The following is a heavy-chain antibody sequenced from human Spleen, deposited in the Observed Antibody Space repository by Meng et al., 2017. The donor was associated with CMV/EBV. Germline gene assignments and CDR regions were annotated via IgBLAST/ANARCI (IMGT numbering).Heavy chain of an antibody. CDR3: ARYETTVAYDAFDI. CDR1: GGSFSSYA. Sequence: SVKVSCKAYGGSFSSYAISWVRQAPGQGLEWMGGIISIFGTPNYAQKFQGRVTISTDESTSTAYMELSSLRSDDTAVYYCARYETTVAYDAFDIWGQGTMVTVSS. D-gene: IGHD4-23*01. V-gene: IGHV1-69*05. J-gene: IGHJ3*02. CDR2: IISIFGTP.